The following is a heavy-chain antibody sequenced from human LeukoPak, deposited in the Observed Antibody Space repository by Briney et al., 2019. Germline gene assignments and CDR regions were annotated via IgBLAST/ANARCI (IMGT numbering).Heavy chain of an antibody. J-gene: IGHJ4*02. CDR2: ISGSGGST. Sequence: GGSLRLSCAASGFSFISYAMSWVRQAPGRGLEWVSAISGSGGSTYYADSVKGRFTISRDNSKNTLFLQMNSLRAEDTAVYFCAKTEFGEPFDYWGQGTLVTVSS. V-gene: IGHV3-23*01. CDR1: GFSFISYA. CDR3: AKTEFGEPFDY. D-gene: IGHD3-16*01.